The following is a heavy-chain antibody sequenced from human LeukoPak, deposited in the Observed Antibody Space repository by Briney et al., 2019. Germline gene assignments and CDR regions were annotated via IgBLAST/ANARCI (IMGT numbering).Heavy chain of an antibody. CDR3: ARGDSSGWYYWFDP. J-gene: IGHJ5*02. Sequence: GGSLRLSCAVSGFTFDDYGMSWVRQAPGKGLEWDSGINWNGGSTGYADSVKGRFTISRDNAKNSLHLQMNSLRAEDTALYYCARGDSSGWYYWFDPWGQGTLVTVSS. V-gene: IGHV3-20*04. CDR1: GFTFDDYG. CDR2: INWNGGST. D-gene: IGHD6-19*01.